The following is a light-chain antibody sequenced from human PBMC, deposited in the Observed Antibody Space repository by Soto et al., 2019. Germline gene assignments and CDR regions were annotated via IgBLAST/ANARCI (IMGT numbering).Light chain of an antibody. CDR1: QSVSSY. V-gene: IGKV3-11*01. CDR3: QQRSNWPT. CDR2: DAS. Sequence: EIVLTQSPATLSLSPGERATLSCRASQSVSSYLAWYQQKPGQAPRLLIYDASNSATGIPARFSGSGSGTDFTLTISSLKPEDFAVYYCQQRSNWPTSGQGTKVEI. J-gene: IGKJ1*01.